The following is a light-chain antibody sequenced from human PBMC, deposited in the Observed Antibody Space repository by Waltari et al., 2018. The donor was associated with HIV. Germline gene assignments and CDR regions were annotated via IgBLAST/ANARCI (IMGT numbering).Light chain of an antibody. V-gene: IGKV1-9*01. J-gene: IGKJ2*01. CDR3: QQLNSFPHT. CDR1: QDISSY. CDR2: AAS. Sequence: DIQLTQSPSFLSASVGDRVTITCRAGQDISSYLAWYQQKPGKAPKLLIYAASTFQNGVTSRFSGSGSGTEFTLTISSLQPEDFATYYCQQLNSFPHTFGQGTELEI.